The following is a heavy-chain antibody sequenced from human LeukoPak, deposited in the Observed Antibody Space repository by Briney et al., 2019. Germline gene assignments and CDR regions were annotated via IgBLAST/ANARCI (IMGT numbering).Heavy chain of an antibody. J-gene: IGHJ6*02. CDR1: GFTFSSYG. Sequence: PGGSLRLSCAASGFTFSSYGMHWVRQAPGKGLEWVAVIWYDGSNKYYADSVKGRFTISRDNSKNTLYLQMNCLRAEDTAVYYCARERGGYSYGYGYYYGMDVWGQGTTVTVSS. D-gene: IGHD5-18*01. V-gene: IGHV3-33*01. CDR3: ARERGGYSYGYGYYYGMDV. CDR2: IWYDGSNK.